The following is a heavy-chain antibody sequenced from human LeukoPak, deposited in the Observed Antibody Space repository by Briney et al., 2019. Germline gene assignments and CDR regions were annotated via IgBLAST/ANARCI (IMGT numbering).Heavy chain of an antibody. Sequence: PGGSLRLSCTASGFTFDDYAIHWVRQAPGKGLEWVANIKQDGSEKYYVNSVKGRFTISRDNAKNSLYLQMNSLRAEDTAIYYCAREDDWNYEDYWGQGTLVTVSS. D-gene: IGHD1-7*01. CDR1: GFTFDDYA. J-gene: IGHJ4*02. CDR2: IKQDGSEK. V-gene: IGHV3-7*01. CDR3: AREDDWNYEDY.